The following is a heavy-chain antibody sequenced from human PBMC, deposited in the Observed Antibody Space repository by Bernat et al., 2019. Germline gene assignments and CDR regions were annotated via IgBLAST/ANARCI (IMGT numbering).Heavy chain of an antibody. CDR3: AKGTDTSSDRFDQ. CDR1: GFTFSSYG. Sequence: QVHLVESGGGVVQPGRSLRLSCAASGFTFSSYGMHWVRQAPGKGLEWLAIIRSDGNYEYYAESLKGRFTISRDNPKNTLYLQMNNLRPEDTALYYRAKGTDTSSDRFDQWGQGTMVAVSS. V-gene: IGHV3-30*02. CDR2: IRSDGNYE. J-gene: IGHJ3*01. D-gene: IGHD2-21*01.